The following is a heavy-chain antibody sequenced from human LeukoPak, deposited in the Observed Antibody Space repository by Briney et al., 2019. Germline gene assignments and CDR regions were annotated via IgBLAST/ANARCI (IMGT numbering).Heavy chain of an antibody. D-gene: IGHD6-19*01. CDR2: ISWNGNNK. Sequence: GGSLRLSCAASGFTFSNAWMSWVRQAPGKGLEWVSGISWNGNNKGYVDSVRGRFTISRDKAKNSLYQQMNSLRPEDTAVYYCARDQSYSSGWYGGNYYFDYWGQGTLVTVSS. CDR1: GFTFSNAW. J-gene: IGHJ4*02. CDR3: ARDQSYSSGWYGGNYYFDY. V-gene: IGHV3-20*04.